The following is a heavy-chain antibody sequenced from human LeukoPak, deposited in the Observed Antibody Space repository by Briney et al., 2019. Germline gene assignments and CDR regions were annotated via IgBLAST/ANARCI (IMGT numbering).Heavy chain of an antibody. CDR3: ARGLWFGDENPPYFDY. D-gene: IGHD3-10*01. CDR2: IYTSGST. J-gene: IGHJ4*02. CDR1: GGSISSGSYY. V-gene: IGHV4-61*02. Sequence: PSETLSLTCTVSGGSISSGSYYWNWIRQPAGKGLEWIGRIYTSGSTNYNPSLKSRITISVDTSKKQFSLKLSSVTAADTAVYYCARGLWFGDENPPYFDYWDQGTLVTVSS.